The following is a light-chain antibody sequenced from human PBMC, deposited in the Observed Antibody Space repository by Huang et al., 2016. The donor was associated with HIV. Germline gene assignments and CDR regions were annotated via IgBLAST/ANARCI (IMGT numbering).Light chain of an antibody. CDR2: GAS. CDR3: QQYDTWPPLT. Sequence: ILLPQFPATLSVSPGQRVTLSCRASQSVGGKLAWYQQRPGQAPRLLIYGASTRVPTIPDRFSGSGSGTEFTLTISSLQSEDFAVYYCQQYDTWPPLTFGGGTKV. CDR1: QSVGGK. V-gene: IGKV3-15*01. J-gene: IGKJ4*01.